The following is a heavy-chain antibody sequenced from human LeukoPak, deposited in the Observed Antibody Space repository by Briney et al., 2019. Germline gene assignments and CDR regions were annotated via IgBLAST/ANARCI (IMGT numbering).Heavy chain of an antibody. D-gene: IGHD6-13*01. J-gene: IGHJ5*02. CDR1: GYSFTSYW. Sequence: GESLKISCKGSGYSFTSYWIGWVRQMPGKGLEWMGIIFPGDSDTRYSPSFQGQVTISADKSISTAYLRWSSLKASDTAMYYCARHGHSSSWWNWFDPWGQGTLVTVSS. CDR3: ARHGHSSSWWNWFDP. CDR2: IFPGDSDT. V-gene: IGHV5-51*01.